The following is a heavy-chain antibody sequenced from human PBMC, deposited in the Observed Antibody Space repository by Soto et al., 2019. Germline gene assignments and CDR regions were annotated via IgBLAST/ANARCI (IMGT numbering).Heavy chain of an antibody. CDR3: ARALVVVAATPDAFDI. CDR2: ISGSGGST. V-gene: IGHV3-23*01. J-gene: IGHJ3*02. D-gene: IGHD2-15*01. Sequence: GGSLRLSCAASGFTFSSYAMSWVRQAPGKGLEWVSAISGSGGSTYYADSVKGRFTISRDNSKNTLYLQMNSLRAEDTAVYYCARALVVVAATPDAFDIWGQGTMVTVSS. CDR1: GFTFSSYA.